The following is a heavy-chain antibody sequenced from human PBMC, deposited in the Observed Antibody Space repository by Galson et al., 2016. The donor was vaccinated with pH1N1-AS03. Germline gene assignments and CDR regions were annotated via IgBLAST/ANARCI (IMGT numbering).Heavy chain of an antibody. CDR1: GLTVNSNY. V-gene: IGHV3-53*01. Sequence: SLRLSCAASGLTVNSNYMSWVRQAPGKGLQWVSTIYSGGSTYYADSVKGRFTISRDNPRNTLYLQMKSLRAEDTAVYFCVRNDYEDVDLQGFYFDYWGQGTLVTVSS. CDR2: IYSGGST. CDR3: VRNDYEDVDLQGFYFDY. J-gene: IGHJ4*02. D-gene: IGHD4/OR15-4a*01.